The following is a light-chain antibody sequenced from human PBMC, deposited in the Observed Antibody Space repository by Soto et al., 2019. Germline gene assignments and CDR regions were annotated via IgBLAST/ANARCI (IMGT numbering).Light chain of an antibody. CDR2: SNN. CDR3: AAWDDSLNGGYV. Sequence: SVLTQPPSASGAPGQRVTISFSGSSSNTGSKNVNWYLQLPGTAPKLLIYSNNQRPSGVPYRFSGSKSGTLASLAISGLQSEDEADYYCAAWDDSLNGGYVFGTGTKVTVL. V-gene: IGLV1-44*01. J-gene: IGLJ1*01. CDR1: SSNTGSKN.